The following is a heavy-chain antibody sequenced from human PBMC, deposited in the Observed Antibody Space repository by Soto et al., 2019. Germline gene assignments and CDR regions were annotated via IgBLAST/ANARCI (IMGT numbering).Heavy chain of an antibody. V-gene: IGHV3-23*01. J-gene: IGHJ6*02. CDR1: GITFSTYA. Sequence: EVQLLESGGGLVQPGGSLGLSCAASGITFSTYAMSWVRQAPGKGPEWVSAIGRNADRTYYADSVKGRFTISRDNSKNTXYXPMTSLRADDTAVYYCAALEGECSGGTCDGYCAMDVWGQGTTVTVSS. CDR2: IGRNADRT. D-gene: IGHD2-15*01. CDR3: AALEGECSGGTCDGYCAMDV.